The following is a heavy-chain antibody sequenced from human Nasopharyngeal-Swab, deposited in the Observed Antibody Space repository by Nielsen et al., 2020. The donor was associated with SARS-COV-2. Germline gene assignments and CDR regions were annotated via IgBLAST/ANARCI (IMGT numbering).Heavy chain of an antibody. J-gene: IGHJ6*02. D-gene: IGHD3-3*01. V-gene: IGHV4-39*01. CDR3: ASGRLRFLEWPAEGEFYYYYGMDV. Sequence: RQAPGKGLEWFGSIYYSGSTYYNPSLKSRVTISVDTSKNQFSLKLSYVTAADTAVYYCASGRLRFLEWPAEGEFYYYYGMDVWGQGTTVTVSS. CDR2: IYYSGST.